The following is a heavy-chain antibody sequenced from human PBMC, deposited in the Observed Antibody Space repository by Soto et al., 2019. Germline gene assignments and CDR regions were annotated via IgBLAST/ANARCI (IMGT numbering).Heavy chain of an antibody. V-gene: IGHV3-23*01. CDR2: ISGSGGST. D-gene: IGHD2-2*02. Sequence: EVQLLESGGGLVQPGGSLRLSCAASGFTFSSYAMSWVRQAPGKGLEWVSAISGSGGSTYYADSVKGRFTISRNNSKNTLYVQMTSLRAEDTAVYYCAKDPHWSSTSCYTSGDYWGQGTLVTVSS. CDR1: GFTFSSYA. J-gene: IGHJ4*02. CDR3: AKDPHWSSTSCYTSGDY.